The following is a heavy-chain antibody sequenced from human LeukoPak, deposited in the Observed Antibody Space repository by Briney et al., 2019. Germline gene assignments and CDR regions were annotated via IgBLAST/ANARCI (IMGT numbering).Heavy chain of an antibody. CDR1: GFTVSNNY. D-gene: IGHD1-14*01. V-gene: IGHV3-53*01. Sequence: GGSLRLSCAASGFTVSNNYMSWVRQARGKGLEWVSITYSDGNTNYAVSVKGRFTISRDTSQNTLSLQMNSLRAEDTAVYYCVRKNQDFNAAFDIWGQGTVVTVSS. CDR2: TYSDGNT. J-gene: IGHJ3*02. CDR3: VRKNQDFNAAFDI.